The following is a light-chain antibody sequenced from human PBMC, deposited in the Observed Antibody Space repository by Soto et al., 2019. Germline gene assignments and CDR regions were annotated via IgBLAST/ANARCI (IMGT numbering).Light chain of an antibody. V-gene: IGLV2-23*02. CDR2: EVS. J-gene: IGLJ1*01. CDR1: SSDVGSYNL. Sequence: QSALTQPASVSGSPGQSITISCTGTSSDVGSYNLVSWYQQYPGKAPKLMIFEVSKRPSGVSNRFSGSKSGNTASLTISGLQAEDEADYYCCSYAGSSTPYVFGTGTKVTVL. CDR3: CSYAGSSTPYV.